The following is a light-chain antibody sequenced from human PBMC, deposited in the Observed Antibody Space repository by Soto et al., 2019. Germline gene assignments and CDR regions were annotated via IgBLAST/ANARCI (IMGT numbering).Light chain of an antibody. CDR1: SSDVGGYNY. V-gene: IGLV2-14*01. J-gene: IGLJ2*01. CDR3: SSYTSSSALVV. Sequence: QSVLTQPASVSGSPGQSITISCTGTSSDVGGYNYVSWYQQHPGKAPKLMIYDVSNRPSGVSNRFSGSKSGNTASLTISGLQAKDEADYYCSSYTSSSALVVFGGGTKGTVL. CDR2: DVS.